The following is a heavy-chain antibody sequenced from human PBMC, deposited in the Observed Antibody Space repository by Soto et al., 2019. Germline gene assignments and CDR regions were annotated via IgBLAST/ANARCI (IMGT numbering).Heavy chain of an antibody. Sequence: PGGSLTLSCASSCFTFSSYNLNSVRQTPGQALEWVSTITGSGVSTYYAYSVKGRFTLSTDNSKDSLYLQMNSLRADDTAVYYCAKQACLIGYNYSSCFEVGGQATGVNVSS. V-gene: IGHV3-23*01. D-gene: IGHD1-1*01. CDR2: ITGSGVST. J-gene: IGHJ4*02. CDR1: CFTFSSYN. CDR3: AKQACLIGYNYSSCFEV.